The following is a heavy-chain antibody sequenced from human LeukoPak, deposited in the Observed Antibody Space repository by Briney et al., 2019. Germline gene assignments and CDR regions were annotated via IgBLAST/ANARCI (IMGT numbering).Heavy chain of an antibody. CDR2: ISAGNGNT. Sequence: ASVKVSCKASGYTFTSYAIHWVRQAPGQRLEWMGWISAGNGNTKYSQNFQGRVTFISNTSATTAFMELSSLRSEDAAVYYCARGTMWKLSKFDYWGQGTLVTVSS. CDR1: GYTFTSYA. CDR3: ARGTMWKLSKFDY. J-gene: IGHJ4*02. V-gene: IGHV1-3*01. D-gene: IGHD3-10*02.